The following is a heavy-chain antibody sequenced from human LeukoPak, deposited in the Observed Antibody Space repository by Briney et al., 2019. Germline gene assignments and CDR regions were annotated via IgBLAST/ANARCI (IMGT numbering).Heavy chain of an antibody. Sequence: GGSLRLSCAASGFTFSDYYMTWIRQVPGKGLEWVSYISGVADVINYADSVKGRFTISRDNAKRSAYLQMNSLRAEDTALYYCARGGAHGMDVWGQGTTVTVSS. V-gene: IGHV3-11*01. CDR2: ISGVADVI. CDR1: GFTFSDYY. D-gene: IGHD1-26*01. J-gene: IGHJ6*02. CDR3: ARGGAHGMDV.